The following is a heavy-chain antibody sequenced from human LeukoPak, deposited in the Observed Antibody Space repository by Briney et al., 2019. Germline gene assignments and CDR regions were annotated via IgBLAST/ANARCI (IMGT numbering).Heavy chain of an antibody. CDR1: GYTLTELS. D-gene: IGHD6-19*01. V-gene: IGHV1-24*01. Sequence: ASVKVSCQVSGYTLTELSMHWVRQAPGKGLEWMGGFDPEDGETIYAQKFQGRVTMTEDTYTDTAYMELSSLRSEDTAVYFCARGWAKEDAFDIWGQGTMVTVAS. J-gene: IGHJ3*02. CDR2: FDPEDGET. CDR3: ARGWAKEDAFDI.